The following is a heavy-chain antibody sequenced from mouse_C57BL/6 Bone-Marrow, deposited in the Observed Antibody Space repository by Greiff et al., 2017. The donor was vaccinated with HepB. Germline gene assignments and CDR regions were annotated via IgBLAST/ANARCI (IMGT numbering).Heavy chain of an antibody. J-gene: IGHJ2*01. V-gene: IGHV1-55*01. CDR1: GYTFTSYW. CDR2: IYPGSGST. CDR3: ARGSY. Sequence: QVQLQQPGAELVKPGASVQMSCKASGYTFTSYWITWVKQRPGQGLEWIGDIYPGSGSTNYNEKFKSKATLTVDTPSSTAYMQLSSLTSEDSAVYYCARGSYWGQGTTLTVSS.